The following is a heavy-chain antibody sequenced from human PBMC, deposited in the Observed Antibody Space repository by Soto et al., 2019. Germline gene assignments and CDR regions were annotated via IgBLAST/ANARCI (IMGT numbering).Heavy chain of an antibody. CDR2: IDWDDDK. J-gene: IGHJ5*02. Sequence: SGPTLVNPTHTLTLTCTFSGFSLSTSGMCVSWIRQPPGKALEWLALIDWDDDKYYSTSLKTRLTISKDTSKNQVVLTMTNMDPVDTATYYCARSSIAAAGTLGWFDPWGQGTLVTVSS. D-gene: IGHD6-13*01. V-gene: IGHV2-70*01. CDR1: GFSLSTSGMC. CDR3: ARSSIAAAGTLGWFDP.